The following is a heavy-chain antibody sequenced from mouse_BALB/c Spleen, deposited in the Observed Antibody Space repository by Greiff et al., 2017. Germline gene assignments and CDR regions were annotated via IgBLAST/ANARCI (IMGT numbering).Heavy chain of an antibody. CDR2: IWTGGGT. CDR3: VRDLGLRAMDY. J-gene: IGHJ4*01. CDR1: GFSLTSYD. D-gene: IGHD4-1*01. V-gene: IGHV2-9-2*01. Sequence: VKLKQSGPGLVAPSQSLSITCTVSGFSLTSYDISWIRQPPGKGLEWLGVIWTGGGTNYNSAFMSRLSISKDNSKSQVFLKMNSLQTDDTAIYYCVRDLGLRAMDYWGQGTSVTVSS.